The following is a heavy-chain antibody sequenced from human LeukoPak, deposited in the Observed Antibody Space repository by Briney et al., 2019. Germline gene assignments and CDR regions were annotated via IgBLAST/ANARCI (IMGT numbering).Heavy chain of an antibody. D-gene: IGHD4-23*01. CDR2: ISGDGATT. Sequence: GGSLRLSRAASEFSFSVYWMHWVRQAPGKGLVWVARISGDGATTAYADSVKGRFTISRDNAKNTVYLQMNSLRAEDTALYYCARDNSPGWFDPWGQGTLVTVSS. CDR3: ARDNSPGWFDP. V-gene: IGHV3-74*01. J-gene: IGHJ5*02. CDR1: EFSFSVYW.